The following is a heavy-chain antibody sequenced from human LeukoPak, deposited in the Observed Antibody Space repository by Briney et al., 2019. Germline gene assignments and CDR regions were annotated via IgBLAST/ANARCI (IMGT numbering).Heavy chain of an antibody. V-gene: IGHV3-23*01. Sequence: GGSLRLSCAASGFTFSNYGMSWVRQAQGKGLEWVSAITDSGNTFYADSVKGRFTISRDNSRNTLYLQMNSLRAEDTAVYCANWYYYENGAYWCWGQGTLVTVSS. J-gene: IGHJ4*02. D-gene: IGHD3-22*01. CDR2: ITDSGNT. CDR1: GFTFSNYG. CDR3: ANWYYYENGAYWC.